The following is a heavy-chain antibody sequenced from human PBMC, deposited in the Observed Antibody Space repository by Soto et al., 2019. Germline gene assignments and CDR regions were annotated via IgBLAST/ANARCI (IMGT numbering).Heavy chain of an antibody. V-gene: IGHV4-30-4*01. CDR1: GASISSGDYF. CDR3: DREKGYISGPKNFDY. Sequence: SETLSLTCTVSGASISSGDYFWSWIRQSPGKGLEWIGYICDSGSSYYNPSLKSRVTMSVDTSKNQFSLKLRSVTAADTAVYYCDREKGYISGPKNFDYWGQGTLVTVYS. J-gene: IGHJ4*02. CDR2: ICDSGSS. D-gene: IGHD5-12*01.